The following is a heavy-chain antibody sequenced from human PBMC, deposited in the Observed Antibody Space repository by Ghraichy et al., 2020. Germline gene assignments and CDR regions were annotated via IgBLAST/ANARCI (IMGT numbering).Heavy chain of an antibody. CDR1: GFTFSSYG. D-gene: IGHD7-27*01. CDR3: ARGPELGSDYYYYMDV. Sequence: GGSLRLSCAASGFTFSSYGMHWVRQAPGKGLEWVAVIWYDGSNKYYADSVKGRFTISRDNSKNTLYLQMNSLRAEDTAVYYCARGPELGSDYYYYMDVWGKGTTVTVSS. J-gene: IGHJ6*03. V-gene: IGHV3-33*01. CDR2: IWYDGSNK.